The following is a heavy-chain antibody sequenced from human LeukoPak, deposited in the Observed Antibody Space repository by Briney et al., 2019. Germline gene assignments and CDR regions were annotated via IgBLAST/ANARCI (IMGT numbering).Heavy chain of an antibody. V-gene: IGHV4-34*01. D-gene: IGHD3-22*01. J-gene: IGHJ3*02. CDR2: INHSGST. CDR1: GGSFSSYY. CDR3: AREIETYYYDSSGYKRAFDI. Sequence: SETLSLTCTFYGGSFSSYYWSWVRQPPGKGLEWIGEINHSGSTTYNPSLKSRVTISVDTSKNQFSLKLSSVTAADTAVYYCAREIETYYYDSSGYKRAFDIWGQGTMVTVSS.